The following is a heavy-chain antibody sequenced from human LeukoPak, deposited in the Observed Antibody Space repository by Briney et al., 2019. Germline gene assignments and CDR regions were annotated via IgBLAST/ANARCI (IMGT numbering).Heavy chain of an antibody. D-gene: IGHD3-22*01. CDR3: ARDNGYYSHYFDN. Sequence: GGSLRLSCAASGFTFSSYSMNWVRQAPGKGLEWVSSISSSSSYIYYADSVKGRFTISRDNAKNSLYLQMNSLRAEDTAVYYCARDNGYYSHYFDNWGRGTLVTVSS. CDR1: GFTFSSYS. J-gene: IGHJ4*02. V-gene: IGHV3-21*01. CDR2: ISSSSSYI.